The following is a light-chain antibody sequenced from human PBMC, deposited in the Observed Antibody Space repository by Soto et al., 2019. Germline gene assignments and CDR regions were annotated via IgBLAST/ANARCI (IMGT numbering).Light chain of an antibody. V-gene: IGLV1-47*01. J-gene: IGLJ2*01. CDR1: TSNIGSNY. CDR2: RNN. CDR3: AAWDDSLSVVV. Sequence: QSVLPQPPSASGTPGQRVTISCSGSTSNIGSNYVSWYQQVPGTAPKLLIYRNNERPSGVPDRFSGSKSGTSASLAISGLRSEDEADYYCAAWDDSLSVVVFGGGTKLTVL.